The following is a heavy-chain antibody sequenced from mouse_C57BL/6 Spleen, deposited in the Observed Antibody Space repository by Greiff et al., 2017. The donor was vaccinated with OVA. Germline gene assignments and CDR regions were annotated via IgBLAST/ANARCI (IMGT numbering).Heavy chain of an antibody. CDR2: IWSGGST. J-gene: IGHJ4*01. V-gene: IGHV2-2*01. CDR3: ASDWDVWRMET. D-gene: IGHD4-1*01. CDR1: GFSLTSYG. Sequence: VKLMESGPGLVQPSQSLSITCTVSGFSLTSYGVHWVRQSPGKGLEWLGVIWSGGSTDYNAAFISRLSISKDNSKSQVFFKMNSLQADDTAIYFCASDWDVWRMETRGQGTSDTASS.